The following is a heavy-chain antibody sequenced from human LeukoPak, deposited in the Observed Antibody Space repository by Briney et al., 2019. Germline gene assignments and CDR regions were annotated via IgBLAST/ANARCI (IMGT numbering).Heavy chain of an antibody. CDR2: FDPEDGET. D-gene: IGHD1-26*01. Sequence: ASVKVSCKVSGYTLTELSMHWVRQAPGKGLEWMGGFDPEDGETIYAQKFQGRVTMTEDTSTDTAYMELSSLRSEDTAVYYCTRILLKWELPGSDAFDIWGEGTMVTVSS. J-gene: IGHJ3*02. CDR1: GYTLTELS. CDR3: TRILLKWELPGSDAFDI. V-gene: IGHV1-24*01.